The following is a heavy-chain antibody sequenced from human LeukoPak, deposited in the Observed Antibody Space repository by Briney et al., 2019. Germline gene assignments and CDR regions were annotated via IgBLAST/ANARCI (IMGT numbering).Heavy chain of an antibody. J-gene: IGHJ4*02. CDR1: GGTFSSYA. V-gene: IGHV1-69*04. Sequence: SVKVSCKASGGTFSSYAISWVRQAPGQGLEWMGRIIPFLDIADYAQKFQGRVTISADKSTSTAYMEVSSLRSEDTAVYFCARDPSYDSSGYYYGDGYWGQGTLVTVSS. D-gene: IGHD3-22*01. CDR2: IIPFLDIA. CDR3: ARDPSYDSSGYYYGDGY.